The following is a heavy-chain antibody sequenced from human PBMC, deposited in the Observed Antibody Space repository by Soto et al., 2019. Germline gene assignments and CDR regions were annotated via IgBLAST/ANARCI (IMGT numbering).Heavy chain of an antibody. D-gene: IGHD3-3*01. CDR3: ARVASQNYDFWSGYEGY. CDR1: GGSISSGDYY. J-gene: IGHJ4*02. V-gene: IGHV4-30-4*01. Sequence: SETLSLTCTVSGGSISSGDYYWSWIRQPPGKGLEWIGYIYYSGSTYYNPSLKSRVTISVDTSKNQFSLKLSSVTAADTAVYYCARVASQNYDFWSGYEGYWGQGTLVTVSS. CDR2: IYYSGST.